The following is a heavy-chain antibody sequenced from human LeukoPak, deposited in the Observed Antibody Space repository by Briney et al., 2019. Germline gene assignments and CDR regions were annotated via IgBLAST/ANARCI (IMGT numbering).Heavy chain of an antibody. J-gene: IGHJ6*03. D-gene: IGHD3-10*01. Sequence: SETLSLICTVSGGSISSYYWSWVGQSPGRGLEWIGYVYDSGSANYNPSLKSRVTISVDTPKNQCSLNLSSVTAADTAVYYCARDGPYNSGSVYLDVCGKGTTVTVSS. CDR2: VYDSGSA. V-gene: IGHV4-59*01. CDR3: ARDGPYNSGSVYLDV. CDR1: GGSISSYY.